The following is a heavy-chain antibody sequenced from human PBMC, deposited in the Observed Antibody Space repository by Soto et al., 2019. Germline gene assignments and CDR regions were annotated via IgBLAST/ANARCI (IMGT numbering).Heavy chain of an antibody. Sequence: QVQLVQSGAEVKKPGASVKVSCKASGYTFTSYGISWVRQAPGQGLESMGWISAYNGNTNYVQNFQGRVTMTTDTSTSTVYMELRSLRSDDTAVYYCARGLGGSGWYGLDYWGQGTLVTVSS. V-gene: IGHV1-18*01. CDR2: ISAYNGNT. CDR1: GYTFTSYG. D-gene: IGHD6-19*01. CDR3: ARGLGGSGWYGLDY. J-gene: IGHJ4*02.